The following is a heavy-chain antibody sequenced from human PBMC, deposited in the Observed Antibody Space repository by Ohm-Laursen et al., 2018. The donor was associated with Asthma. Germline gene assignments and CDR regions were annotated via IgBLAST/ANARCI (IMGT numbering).Heavy chain of an antibody. CDR2: INAGNGNT. Sequence: SSVKVSCKASGYTFTSYAMHWVRQAPGQRLEWMGWINAGNGNTKYSQKFQGRVTMTRNTSISTAYMELSSLRSEDTAMYYCARGYDFWSGYSYYYYGMDVWGQGTTVTVSS. V-gene: IGHV1-3*01. J-gene: IGHJ6*02. D-gene: IGHD3-3*01. CDR3: ARGYDFWSGYSYYYYGMDV. CDR1: GYTFTSYA.